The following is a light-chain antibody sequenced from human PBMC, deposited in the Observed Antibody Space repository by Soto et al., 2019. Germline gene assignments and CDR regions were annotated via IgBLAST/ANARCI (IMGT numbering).Light chain of an antibody. J-gene: IGKJ3*01. Sequence: ETGMTQSPSTLSVSPGERPTLSCMASQSVSSNLAWYQQKPGQAPRLLIYDASTRATGIPARFSGRGSGTEFTLTISSLQSEYFAVYYCQQYNNWPLTFGPGTHVDIK. CDR2: DAS. CDR1: QSVSSN. CDR3: QQYNNWPLT. V-gene: IGKV3-15*01.